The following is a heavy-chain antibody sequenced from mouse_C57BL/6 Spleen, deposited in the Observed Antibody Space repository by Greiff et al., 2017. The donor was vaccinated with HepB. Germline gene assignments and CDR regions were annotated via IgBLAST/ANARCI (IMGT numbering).Heavy chain of an antibody. V-gene: IGHV1-55*01. CDR1: GYTFTSYW. CDR2: IYPGSGNT. CDR3: ARSAHYDGYYGAY. J-gene: IGHJ3*01. Sequence: QVQLQQPGAELVKPGASVKMSCKASGYTFTSYWITWVKQRPGQGLEWIGDIYPGSGNTNYNEKFKCKATLTVDTSSSTAYMQLSSRTSEDSAVYYCARSAHYDGYYGAYWGQGTLVTVSA. D-gene: IGHD2-3*01.